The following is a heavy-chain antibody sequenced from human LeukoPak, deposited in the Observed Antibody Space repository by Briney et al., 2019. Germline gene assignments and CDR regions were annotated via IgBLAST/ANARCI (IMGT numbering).Heavy chain of an antibody. CDR3: ARRPIAMIVVVKFDY. Sequence: PSETLSLTCAVYGGSFSGYYWSWIRQPPGKGLEWIGEINHSGSTNYNPSLKSRVTISVDTSKNQFSLKLSSVTAADTAVYYCARRPIAMIVVVKFDYWGQGTLVTVSS. D-gene: IGHD3-22*01. CDR2: INHSGST. CDR1: GGSFSGYY. V-gene: IGHV4-34*01. J-gene: IGHJ4*02.